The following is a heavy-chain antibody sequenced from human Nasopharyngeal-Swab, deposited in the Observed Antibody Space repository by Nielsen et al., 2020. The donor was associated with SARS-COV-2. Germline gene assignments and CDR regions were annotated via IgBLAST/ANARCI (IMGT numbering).Heavy chain of an antibody. CDR2: IKQDGSEK. D-gene: IGHD5-12*01. J-gene: IGHJ6*02. Sequence: GGSLRLSCAASGFTFSSYWMSWVRQAPGKGLEWVANIKQDGSEKYYVDSVKGRFTISRDNAKNSLYLQMNSLRAEDTAVYYCAREFGYSGYDKRYYYYGMDVWGQGTTVTVPS. CDR1: GFTFSSYW. V-gene: IGHV3-7*03. CDR3: AREFGYSGYDKRYYYYGMDV.